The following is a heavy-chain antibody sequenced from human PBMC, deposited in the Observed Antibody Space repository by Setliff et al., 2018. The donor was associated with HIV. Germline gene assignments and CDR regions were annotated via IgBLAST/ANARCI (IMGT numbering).Heavy chain of an antibody. CDR1: GGSFNGYY. CDR2: INHSGST. D-gene: IGHD3-16*01. CDR3: ASLYADDY. V-gene: IGHV4-34*01. J-gene: IGHJ4*02. Sequence: ASETLSLTCAVYGGSFNGYYWNWIRQPPGKGLEWIGEINHSGSTNYNPSLKSRVTISVDTSKNQFSLKLSSVTAADTAVYYCASLYADDYWGQGTLVTVSS.